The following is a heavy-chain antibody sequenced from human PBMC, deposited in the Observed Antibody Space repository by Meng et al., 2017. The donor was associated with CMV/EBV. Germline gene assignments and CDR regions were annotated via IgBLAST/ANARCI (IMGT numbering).Heavy chain of an antibody. Sequence: GESLKISCAASGFTFSGYWMSWVRQAPGKGLEWVANIKQDGSEIDYVDSVKGRFTISRDNAKNSLYLQMNSLRAEDTAVYYCARDMVVPATASYYFDYWGQGTLVTVSS. CDR1: GFTFSGYW. D-gene: IGHD2-2*01. CDR2: IKQDGSEI. V-gene: IGHV3-7*03. J-gene: IGHJ4*02. CDR3: ARDMVVPATASYYFDY.